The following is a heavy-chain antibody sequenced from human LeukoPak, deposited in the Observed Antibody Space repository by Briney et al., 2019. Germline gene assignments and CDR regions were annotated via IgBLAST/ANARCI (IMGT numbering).Heavy chain of an antibody. Sequence: SETLSLTCTVSGTSISSGGYFWSWIRQRPGEGLEWIAYIYYNGVASYNSPLKSRVTISVDTSKNQFSLKLSSVTAADTAVYYCARGTEADRFDPWGQGTLVTVSS. CDR1: GTSISSGGYF. D-gene: IGHD1/OR15-1a*01. V-gene: IGHV4-31*03. CDR2: IYYNGVA. CDR3: ARGTEADRFDP. J-gene: IGHJ5*02.